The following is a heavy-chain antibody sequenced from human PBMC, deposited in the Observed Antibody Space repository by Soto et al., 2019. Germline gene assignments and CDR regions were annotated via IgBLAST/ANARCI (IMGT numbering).Heavy chain of an antibody. D-gene: IGHD2-8*01. V-gene: IGHV4-59*08. CDR2: IYHTGST. J-gene: IGHJ4*02. CDR3: VSQRTSVLTQAYFDY. Sequence: SETLSLTCTVSGGSITTSYWSWIRQPPGKGLEWIGYIYHTGSTNYNSSLKSRVTISVDTSKNQFSLNLNSVTASDTAVYFCVSQRTSVLTQAYFDYWGPGALVTVSS. CDR1: GGSITTSY.